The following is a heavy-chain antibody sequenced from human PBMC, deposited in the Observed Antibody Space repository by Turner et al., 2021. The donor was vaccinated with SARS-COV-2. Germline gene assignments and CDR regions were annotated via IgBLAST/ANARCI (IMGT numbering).Heavy chain of an antibody. Sequence: ELQLVESGGALLLPGVSLTLSCTASAFNFSTYWRAWVRHAPGKGLEWVAHIRPDGSDKYYVGSVKGRFTISRDNVENSLFLQMNGLRAEDTAVYYCARHGDYCFAHWGQGTLLTVSS. V-gene: IGHV3-7*01. CDR1: AFNFSTYW. J-gene: IGHJ4*02. CDR3: ARHGDYCFAH. D-gene: IGHD4-17*01. CDR2: IRPDGSDK.